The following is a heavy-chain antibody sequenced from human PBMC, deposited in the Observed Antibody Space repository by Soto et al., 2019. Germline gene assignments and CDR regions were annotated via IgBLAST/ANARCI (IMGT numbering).Heavy chain of an antibody. D-gene: IGHD4-17*01. CDR3: ANAPPGDDPPEVDFDY. V-gene: IGHV3-23*01. J-gene: IGHJ4*02. Sequence: GESLKISCAASGFTFSSYAMSWVRQAPGKGLEWVSAISGSGGSTYYADSVKGRFTISRDNSKNTLYLQMNSLRAEDTAVYYCANAPPGDDPPEVDFDYWGQGTLVTVSS. CDR1: GFTFSSYA. CDR2: ISGSGGST.